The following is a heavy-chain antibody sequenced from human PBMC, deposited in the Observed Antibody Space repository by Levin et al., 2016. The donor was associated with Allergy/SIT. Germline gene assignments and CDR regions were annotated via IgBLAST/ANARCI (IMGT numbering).Heavy chain of an antibody. Sequence: SETLSLTCTVSGVSVTAYYWNWIRQAPGKGLDWIGYISDSGGTSYNPSFKSRISVSLDTSTNHVSLKLTSVTAADTAVYYCARMPYSTPVNWFDPWGQGTLVIVSS. CDR1: GVSVTAYY. CDR3: ARMPYSTPVNWFDP. CDR2: ISDSGGT. V-gene: IGHV4-59*02. D-gene: IGHD2/OR15-2a*01. J-gene: IGHJ5*02.